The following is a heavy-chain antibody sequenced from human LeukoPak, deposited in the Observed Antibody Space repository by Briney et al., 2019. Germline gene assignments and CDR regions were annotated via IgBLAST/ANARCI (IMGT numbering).Heavy chain of an antibody. CDR3: ATVDTAMWRYFDY. V-gene: IGHV1-2*06. Sequence: ASWKVSCKACGYTFTGYYMHWVRQAPGQGLEWIGRINPNSGGTNYAQKFQGRVTMTRDTSISTAYMELSRLRSDDMAVYYCATVDTAMWRYFDYWGQGTLVTVSS. CDR2: INPNSGGT. J-gene: IGHJ4*02. CDR1: GYTFTGYY. D-gene: IGHD5-18*01.